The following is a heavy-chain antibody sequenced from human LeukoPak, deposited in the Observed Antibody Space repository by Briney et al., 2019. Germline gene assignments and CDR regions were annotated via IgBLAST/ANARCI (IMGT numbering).Heavy chain of an antibody. CDR1: EYTFTSYD. CDR3: ARGRHPGPTWISEY. D-gene: IGHD5-12*01. CDR2: MNPNSGNT. Sequence: ASVKVSCKASEYTFTSYDINWVRQATGQGLEWMGWMNPNSGNTGYAQKFQGRVTMTKNTSISTAYMELSSLTFEDTAVYYCARGRHPGPTWISEYWGQGTLVTVSS. V-gene: IGHV1-8*01. J-gene: IGHJ4*02.